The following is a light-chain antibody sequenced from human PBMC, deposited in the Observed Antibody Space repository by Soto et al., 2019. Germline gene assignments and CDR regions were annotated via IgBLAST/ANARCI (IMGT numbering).Light chain of an antibody. CDR3: KQYNLSPIF. CDR1: QSFGSW. Sequence: DIQMTQSPSSLSASVGDTVTITCRASQSFGSWLAWYQQKPGQAPKLLIYDISSLEYGVPSRFSGSGSGTDFTLTISSLQQDDFAIYYSKQYNLSPIFFAQGPRVDTK. V-gene: IGKV1-5*01. J-gene: IGKJ2*01. CDR2: DIS.